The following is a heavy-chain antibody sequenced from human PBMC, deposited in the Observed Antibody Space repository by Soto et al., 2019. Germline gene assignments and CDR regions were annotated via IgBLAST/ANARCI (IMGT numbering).Heavy chain of an antibody. J-gene: IGHJ6*02. CDR1: GDSVSSNSAA. CDR2: TYYRSKWYN. V-gene: IGHV6-1*01. Sequence: QTLSLTCVISGDSVSSNSAAWNWIRQSPSRGLEWLGRTYYRSKWYNDYAVSVKSRITINPDTSKNQFSLQLNSVTPEDTAVYYCARGITMVRGVIIRYYYYGMDVWGQGTTVTVSS. D-gene: IGHD3-10*01. CDR3: ARGITMVRGVIIRYYYYGMDV.